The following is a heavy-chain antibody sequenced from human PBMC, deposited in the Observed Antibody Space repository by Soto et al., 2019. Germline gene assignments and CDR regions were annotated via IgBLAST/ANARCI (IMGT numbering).Heavy chain of an antibody. Sequence: QVQLEQSGAEVKKPGASVKVSCKASEYTFTGYDINWVRQATGQGLEWVGWMNPNSGNTGYAQKFQGRVTMTRSTSISTAYMELSSLRSEDTAVYYCARGINYYDSGDDAFDIWGQGTMVTVYS. J-gene: IGHJ3*02. V-gene: IGHV1-8*01. CDR3: ARGINYYDSGDDAFDI. CDR1: EYTFTGYD. D-gene: IGHD3-10*01. CDR2: MNPNSGNT.